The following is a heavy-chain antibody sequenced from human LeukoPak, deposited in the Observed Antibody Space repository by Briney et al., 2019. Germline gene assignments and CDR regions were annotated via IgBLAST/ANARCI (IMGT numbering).Heavy chain of an antibody. J-gene: IGHJ4*02. V-gene: IGHV1-46*01. Sequence: ASVKVSCKASGYTFTSYYMHWVRQAPGQGLEWMGIINPSGGSTSYAQKFQGRVTMTRDTSTSTVYMELSSLRSEDTAVYYCARDPVPRGYDGSGFVDYFDYWGQGTLVTVSS. CDR1: GYTFTSYY. CDR3: ARDPVPRGYDGSGFVDYFDY. CDR2: INPSGGST. D-gene: IGHD3-22*01.